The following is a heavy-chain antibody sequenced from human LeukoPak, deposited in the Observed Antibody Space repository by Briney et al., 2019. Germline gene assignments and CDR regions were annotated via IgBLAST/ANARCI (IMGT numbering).Heavy chain of an antibody. V-gene: IGHV1-69*06. J-gene: IGHJ4*02. Sequence: SVKVSCKASGGTFSSYAISWVRQAPGQGLEWMGGIIPIFGTANYAQKFQGRVTITADKSTSTAYMELSSLRSEDTAVYYCARGRPGSSGSLLGYWGQGTLVTVSS. CDR3: ARGRPGSSGSLLGY. D-gene: IGHD6-19*01. CDR2: IIPIFGTA. CDR1: GGTFSSYA.